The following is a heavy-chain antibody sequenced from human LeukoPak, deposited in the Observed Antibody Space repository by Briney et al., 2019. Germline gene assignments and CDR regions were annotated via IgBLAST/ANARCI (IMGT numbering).Heavy chain of an antibody. CDR2: IYTSGST. Sequence: PSETLSLTCTVSGGSISTSNYYWGWIRQPAGKGLEWIGRIYTSGSTNYNPSLKSRVTMSVDTSKNQFSLKLSSVTAADTAVYYCAREKDYDILTGFLTLDYYYYYYMDVWGKGTTVTISS. CDR3: AREKDYDILTGFLTLDYYYYYYMDV. D-gene: IGHD3-9*01. V-gene: IGHV4-61*02. CDR1: GGSISTSNYY. J-gene: IGHJ6*03.